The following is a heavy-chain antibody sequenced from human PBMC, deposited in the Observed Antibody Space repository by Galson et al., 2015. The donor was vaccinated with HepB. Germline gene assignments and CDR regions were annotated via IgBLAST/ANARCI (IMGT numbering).Heavy chain of an antibody. Sequence: SLRLSCAASGFTFSSYAMHWVRQAPGKGLEWVAVISYDGSNKYYADSVKGRFTISRDNSKNTLYLQMNSLRAEDTAVYYCARDCESVAELYYFDYWGQGTLVTVSS. CDR1: GFTFSSYA. J-gene: IGHJ4*02. D-gene: IGHD6-19*01. V-gene: IGHV3-30-3*01. CDR3: ARDCESVAELYYFDY. CDR2: ISYDGSNK.